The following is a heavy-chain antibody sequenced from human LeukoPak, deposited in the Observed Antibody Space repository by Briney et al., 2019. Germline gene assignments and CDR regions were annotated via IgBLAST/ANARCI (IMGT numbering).Heavy chain of an antibody. Sequence: GGSLRLSCAASEFTFSSYSMNWVRQAPGKGLEWVSSISSSSSYIYYADSVKGRFTISRDNAKNSLYLQMNSLRAEDTAVYYCAKGTSSGPTRPLGYWGQGTLVTVSS. J-gene: IGHJ4*02. V-gene: IGHV3-21*04. CDR2: ISSSSSYI. D-gene: IGHD6-19*01. CDR3: AKGTSSGPTRPLGY. CDR1: EFTFSSYS.